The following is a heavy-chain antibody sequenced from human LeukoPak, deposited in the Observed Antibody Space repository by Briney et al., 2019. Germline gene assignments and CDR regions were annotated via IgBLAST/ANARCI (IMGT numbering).Heavy chain of an antibody. J-gene: IGHJ4*02. D-gene: IGHD3-10*01. CDR1: GGFISSHY. Sequence: SETLSLTCTVSGGFISSHYWSWIRQPPGKGLEWIGYIYDSGSTNYNPSLKSRVTISVDTSKNQFSLKLSSVTAADTAVYYCARGGWFGELEAFDYWGQGTLVTVSS. CDR2: IYDSGST. CDR3: ARGGWFGELEAFDY. V-gene: IGHV4-59*11.